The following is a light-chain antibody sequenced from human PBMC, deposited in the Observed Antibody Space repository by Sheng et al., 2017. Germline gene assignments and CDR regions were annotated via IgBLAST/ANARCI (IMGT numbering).Light chain of an antibody. CDR2: EGS. J-gene: IGLJ1*01. CDR1: NSDVGRFDL. V-gene: IGLV2-23*01. Sequence: QSVLTQPPSVSGSPGQSITISCTGTNSDVGRFDLVSWYQHHPGKAPKVLIYEGSRRPSEVSNRFSGSNSANTASLTISGLQAEDEADYYCCSYAGSSTYVFGTGTKLTVL. CDR3: CSYAGSSTYV.